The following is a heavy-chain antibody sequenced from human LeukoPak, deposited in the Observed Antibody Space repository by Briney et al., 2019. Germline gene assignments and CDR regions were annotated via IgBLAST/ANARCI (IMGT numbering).Heavy chain of an antibody. D-gene: IGHD6-13*01. CDR2: ISSSSSTI. CDR1: GFTFSSYS. J-gene: IGHJ4*02. V-gene: IGHV3-48*01. CDR3: ARDIGGRLAAAGHFDY. Sequence: GGSLRLSCAASGFTFSSYSMNWVRQAPGQGLEWVSYISSSSSTIYYADSVKGRFTISRDNAKNSLYLQMNSLRVEDTAVYYCARDIGGRLAAAGHFDYWGQGTLVTVSS.